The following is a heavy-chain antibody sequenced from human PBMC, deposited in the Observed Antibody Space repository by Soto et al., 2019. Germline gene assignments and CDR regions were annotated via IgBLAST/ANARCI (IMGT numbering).Heavy chain of an antibody. J-gene: IGHJ6*02. CDR3: ARDSGNIVAPAYYFGIDV. CDR1: GGSFSGYY. D-gene: IGHD5-12*01. V-gene: IGHV4-34*09. CDR2: IYYSGST. Sequence: PSETLSLTCAVYGGSFSGYYWTWIRQPPGTGLEWIGYIYYSGSTYYNPSLKSRVTISVDTSKNQFSLKLTSVTAADTAVYYCARDSGNIVAPAYYFGIDVWGQGTTVTVSS.